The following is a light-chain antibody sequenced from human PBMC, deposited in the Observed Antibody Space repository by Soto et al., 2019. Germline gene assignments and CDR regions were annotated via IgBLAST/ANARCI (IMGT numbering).Light chain of an antibody. V-gene: IGKV1-33*01. Sequence: DIQMTQSPSSLSASVGDRVTITCQASQDISNYLNWYQQKPGKAPKLLIYDASNLATGVPSRFSGSGSGTAFTFTISSLQPEDVATYYCQQYDNLPITFGQGTRLEIK. CDR1: QDISNY. J-gene: IGKJ5*01. CDR3: QQYDNLPIT. CDR2: DAS.